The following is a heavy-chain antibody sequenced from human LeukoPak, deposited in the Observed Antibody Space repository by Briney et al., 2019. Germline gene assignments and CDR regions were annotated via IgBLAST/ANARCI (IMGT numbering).Heavy chain of an antibody. CDR2: ISSSSSTI. Sequence: GGSLRLSCAASGFTFSSYSMNWVRQAPGKGLEWVSYISSSSSTIYYADSVKGRFTISRDNAKNTLYLQMNSLRAEDTAVYYCARGGSGWYPSSFDYWGQGTLVTVSS. V-gene: IGHV3-48*04. D-gene: IGHD6-19*01. CDR1: GFTFSSYS. CDR3: ARGGSGWYPSSFDY. J-gene: IGHJ4*02.